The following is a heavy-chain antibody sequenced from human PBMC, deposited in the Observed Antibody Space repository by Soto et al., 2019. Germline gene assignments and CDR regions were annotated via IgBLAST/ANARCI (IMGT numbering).Heavy chain of an antibody. CDR2: ISYDGSNK. D-gene: IGHD2-2*01. J-gene: IGHJ3*02. V-gene: IGHV3-30*18. CDR3: AKDELGYCSSTSCYASAFDI. Sequence: QVQLVESGGGVVQPGRSLRLSCAASGFTFSSYGMHWVRQAPGKGLEWVAVISYDGSNKYYADSVKGRFTISRDNSKKTLYLQMNSLRAEDTAVYYCAKDELGYCSSTSCYASAFDIWGQGTMVTVSS. CDR1: GFTFSSYG.